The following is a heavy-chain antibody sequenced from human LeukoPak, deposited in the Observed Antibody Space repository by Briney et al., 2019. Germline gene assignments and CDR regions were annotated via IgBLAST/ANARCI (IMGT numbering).Heavy chain of an antibody. CDR1: GGSINSYY. V-gene: IGHV4-59*01. J-gene: IGHJ4*02. D-gene: IGHD3-10*01. Sequence: RTSETLSLTCTVSGGSINSYYWSWIRQPPGKGLEWIGYIYYSGSTKYNPSLKSRVTISVDTSKNQSSLKLSSVTAADTAVYYCARVRYYGSGLSSYFDYWGQGTLVTVSS. CDR2: IYYSGST. CDR3: ARVRYYGSGLSSYFDY.